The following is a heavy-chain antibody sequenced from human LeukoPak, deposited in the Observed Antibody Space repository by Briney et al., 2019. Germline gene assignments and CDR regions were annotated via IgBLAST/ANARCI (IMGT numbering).Heavy chain of an antibody. V-gene: IGHV4-61*02. CDR1: GGSIGSGSYY. CDR2: IYTSGST. J-gene: IGHJ5*02. D-gene: IGHD2-2*01. CDR3: ARHTIVVVPAAILSWFDP. Sequence: SQTLSLTCTVSGGSIGSGSYYWSWIRQPAGKGLEWIGRIYTSGSTNYNPSLKSRVTISVDTSKNQFSLKLSSVTAADTAVYYCARHTIVVVPAAILSWFDPWGQGTLVTVSS.